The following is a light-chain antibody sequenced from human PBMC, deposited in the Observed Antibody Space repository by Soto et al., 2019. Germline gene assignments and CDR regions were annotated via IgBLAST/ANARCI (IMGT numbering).Light chain of an antibody. CDR2: ANG. V-gene: IGLV1-40*01. CDR1: SSNFGTGYD. J-gene: IGLJ3*02. Sequence: QSVLTQPPSVSGAPGQRVTISCTGSSSNFGTGYDVHWYQQFPGTVPKLLIYANGNRPSGVPDRFSGSKSDTSASLAITGLQAEDEADYYCQSYDSSLSAWVFGGGTKLTVL. CDR3: QSYDSSLSAWV.